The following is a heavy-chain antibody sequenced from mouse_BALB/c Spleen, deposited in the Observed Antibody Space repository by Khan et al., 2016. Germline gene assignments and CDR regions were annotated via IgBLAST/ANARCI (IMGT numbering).Heavy chain of an antibody. J-gene: IGHJ2*01. V-gene: IGHV4-1*02. CDR2: INPDSSTI. CDR3: TRLYYYGCSDY. CDR1: GFDFRRYW. D-gene: IGHD1-1*01. Sequence: EVQLQESGGGLVQPGGSLKLSCAASGFDFRRYWMSWVRQAPGRGLEWIGEINPDSSTINYTPSLKDKFIITRDNAKKTLYLQMSKVRSEDTALXYCTRLYYYGCSDYWGQGTTLTVSS.